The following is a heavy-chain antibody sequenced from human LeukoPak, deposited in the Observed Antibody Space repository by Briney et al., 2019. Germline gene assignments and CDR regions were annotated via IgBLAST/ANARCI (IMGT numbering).Heavy chain of an antibody. D-gene: IGHD2-21*01. J-gene: IGHJ4*02. V-gene: IGHV3-23*01. CDR3: AKLTVVASIPTGFDY. Sequence: GGSLRLSCAASGFTFINYAMSWVRQAPGKGLEWVSVISGSGGSTYYADSVKGRFTISRDNSKNTLYLQMNSLRAEDTAVYYCAKLTVVASIPTGFDYWGQGTLATVSS. CDR2: ISGSGGST. CDR1: GFTFINYA.